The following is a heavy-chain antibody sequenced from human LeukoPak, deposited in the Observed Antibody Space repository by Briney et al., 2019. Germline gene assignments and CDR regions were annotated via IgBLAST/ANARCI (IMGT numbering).Heavy chain of an antibody. CDR2: IYYSGST. CDR1: GGSISSYY. J-gene: IGHJ1*01. V-gene: IGHV4-59*01. CDR3: ARTLDIVVVVL. D-gene: IGHD2-15*01. Sequence: PSETLSLTCTVSGGSISSYYWSWIRQPPGKGLEWIGYIYYSGSTNYNPSLKSRVTISVDTSKNQFSLKLTSVTAADTAVYYCARTLDIVVVVLWGQGTLVTVSS.